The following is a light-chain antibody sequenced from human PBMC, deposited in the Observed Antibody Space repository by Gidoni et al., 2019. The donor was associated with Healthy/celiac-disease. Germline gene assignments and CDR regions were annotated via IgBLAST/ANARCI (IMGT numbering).Light chain of an antibody. J-gene: IGKJ3*01. CDR3: QQRSNWPPFT. CDR2: DAS. CDR1: QSVSSY. Sequence: EIVLTQSQATLSLSPGERDTLSCRASQSVSSYLAWYQQKPGQAPRLLIYDASNRATGIPARFSGSWSWTDFTLTISSLEPEDFAVYYCQQRSNWPPFTFXPXTNVDIK. V-gene: IGKV3-11*01.